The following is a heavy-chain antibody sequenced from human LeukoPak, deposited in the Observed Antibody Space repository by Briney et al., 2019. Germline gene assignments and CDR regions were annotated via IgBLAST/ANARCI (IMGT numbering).Heavy chain of an antibody. D-gene: IGHD2-2*02. CDR2: IIPILGIA. CDR3: ASSYCSSTSCYTALGYYYMDV. J-gene: IGHJ6*03. Sequence: SVKVSCKASGGTFSSYTIGWVRQAPGQGLEWMGRIIPILGIANYAQKFQGRVTITADKSTSTAYMELSSLRSEDTAVYYCASSYCSSTSCYTALGYYYMDVWGKGTTVTVSS. CDR1: GGTFSSYT. V-gene: IGHV1-69*02.